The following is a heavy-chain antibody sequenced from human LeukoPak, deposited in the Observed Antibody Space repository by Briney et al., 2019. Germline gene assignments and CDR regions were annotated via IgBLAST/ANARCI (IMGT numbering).Heavy chain of an antibody. Sequence: GGSLRLSCAASGFTFSSYWVHWVRQAPGKGLVWVSRINSDGSSTSYADSVKGRFTISSDNAKNTLYLQMNSLRAEDTAVYYCARGYCSSTSCPKDYHFDYWGQGTLVTVAS. CDR1: GFTFSSYW. CDR2: INSDGSST. J-gene: IGHJ4*02. CDR3: ARGYCSSTSCPKDYHFDY. D-gene: IGHD2-2*01. V-gene: IGHV3-74*01.